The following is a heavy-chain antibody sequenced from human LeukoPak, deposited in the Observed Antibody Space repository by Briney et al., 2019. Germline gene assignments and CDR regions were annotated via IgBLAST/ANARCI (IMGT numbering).Heavy chain of an antibody. D-gene: IGHD4-23*01. CDR3: ARESTTVVTPGLLSGDWFDP. CDR2: IYYSGST. V-gene: IGHV4-30-4*01. J-gene: IGHJ5*02. Sequence: SETLSLTCTVSGGSISSGDYYWSWIRLPPGKGLEWIGYIYYSGSTYYNPSLKSRVTISVDTSKNQFSLKLSSVTAADTAVYYCARESTTVVTPGLLSGDWFDPWGQGTLVTVSS. CDR1: GGSISSGDYY.